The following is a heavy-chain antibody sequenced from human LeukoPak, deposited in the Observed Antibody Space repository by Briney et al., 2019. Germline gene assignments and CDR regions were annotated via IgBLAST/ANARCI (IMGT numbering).Heavy chain of an antibody. V-gene: IGHV1-46*01. J-gene: IGHJ4*02. CDR3: ARDPMGRSSSFMQPTENDY. D-gene: IGHD6-13*01. Sequence: ASVKVSCKASGYTFTSYYMHWVRQAPGQGLEWMGIINPSGGSTSCAQKFQGRVTMTRDTSTSTVYMELSSLRSEDTAVYYCARDPMGRSSSFMQPTENDYWGQGTLVTVSS. CDR1: GYTFTSYY. CDR2: INPSGGST.